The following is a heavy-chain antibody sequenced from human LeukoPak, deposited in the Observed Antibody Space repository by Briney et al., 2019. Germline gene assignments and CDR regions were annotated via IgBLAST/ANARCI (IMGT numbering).Heavy chain of an antibody. CDR1: GFTFSSYE. Sequence: PGGSLRLSCAASGFTFSSYEMNWVRQAPGKGLEWVSYISTTSSFTKYADSVKGRFTISRDNAKNSLYLQMNSLRAEDTAVYYCARNTGTYDYWGQGTLVTVSS. D-gene: IGHD1-1*01. V-gene: IGHV3-48*03. CDR2: ISTTSSFT. CDR3: ARNTGTYDY. J-gene: IGHJ4*02.